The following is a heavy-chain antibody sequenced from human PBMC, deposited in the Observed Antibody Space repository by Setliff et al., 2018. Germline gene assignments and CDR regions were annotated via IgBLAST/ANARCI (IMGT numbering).Heavy chain of an antibody. CDR3: VKDPSVYGADSGSI. J-gene: IGHJ3*02. CDR2: INHSGTT. Sequence: PSETLSLTCTVYGVSFSDYYWGWVRQSPGKGLDWIGEINHSGTTNYDPSLEGRISISVDTSKRQFSLKLSSLRTDDTAVYYCVKDPSVYGADSGSIWGQGTMVTVSS. V-gene: IGHV4-34*01. D-gene: IGHD2-21*02. CDR1: GVSFSDYY.